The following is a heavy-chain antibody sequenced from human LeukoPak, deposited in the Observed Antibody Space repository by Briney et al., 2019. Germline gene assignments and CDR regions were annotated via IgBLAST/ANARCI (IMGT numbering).Heavy chain of an antibody. Sequence: SVKVSCKASGGTFSSYAISWVRQAPGQGLEWMRGIIPIFGTANYAQKFQGRVTITADESTSTAYMELSSLRSEDTAVYYCARELPTTASPFDYWGQGTLVTVSS. J-gene: IGHJ4*02. CDR2: IIPIFGTA. D-gene: IGHD4-17*01. CDR1: GGTFSSYA. V-gene: IGHV1-69*13. CDR3: ARELPTTASPFDY.